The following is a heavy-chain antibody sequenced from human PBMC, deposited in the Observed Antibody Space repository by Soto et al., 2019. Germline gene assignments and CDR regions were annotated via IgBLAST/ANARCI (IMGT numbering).Heavy chain of an antibody. CDR1: GFTFSSYW. CDR3: AVAVAGPTAIGY. V-gene: IGHV3-74*01. CDR2: INSDGSST. J-gene: IGHJ4*02. D-gene: IGHD6-19*01. Sequence: PGXSLILSGAASGFTFSSYWMHWVRQAPGKGLVWVSRINSDGSSTSYADSVKGRFTISRDNAKNTLYLQMNSLRAEDTAVYYCAVAVAGPTAIGYWGQGTLVTVSS.